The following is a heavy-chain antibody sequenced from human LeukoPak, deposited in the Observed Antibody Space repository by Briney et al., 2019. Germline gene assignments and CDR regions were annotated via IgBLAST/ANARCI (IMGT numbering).Heavy chain of an antibody. CDR1: GFTFDSYA. CDR3: AKRIAVAGTILNS. J-gene: IGHJ4*02. Sequence: GGSLRLSCAGSGFTFDSYAMSWARQAPGQGLKWVSSISSSGDHTYYADSVKGRFTISRDNSKNTLYLQMNSLRAEDTAVYYCAKRIAVAGTILNSWGQGTLVTVSS. V-gene: IGHV3-23*01. CDR2: ISSSGDHT. D-gene: IGHD6-19*01.